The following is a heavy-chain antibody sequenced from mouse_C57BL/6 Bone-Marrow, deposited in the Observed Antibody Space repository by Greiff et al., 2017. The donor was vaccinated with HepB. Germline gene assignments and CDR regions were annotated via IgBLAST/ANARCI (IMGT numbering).Heavy chain of an antibody. CDR1: GFTFSSYA. V-gene: IGHV5-4*01. Sequence: DVKLVESGGGLVKPGGSLKLSCAASGFTFSSYAMSWVRQTPEKRLEWVATISDGGSYTYYPDNVKGRFTISRDNAKNNLYLQLSHLKSEDTAMYYCAREDDGYYMDYWGQGTSVTVSS. J-gene: IGHJ4*01. CDR3: AREDDGYYMDY. D-gene: IGHD2-3*01. CDR2: ISDGGSYT.